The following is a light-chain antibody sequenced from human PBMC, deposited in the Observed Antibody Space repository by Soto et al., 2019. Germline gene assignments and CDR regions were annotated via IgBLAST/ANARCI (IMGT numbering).Light chain of an antibody. CDR1: RSVSTS. J-gene: IGKJ4*01. CDR2: SAS. V-gene: IGKV3-15*01. CDR3: QQYDNWPPLT. Sequence: EIVMTQSPATLSVSPGERATLSCRASRSVSTSLAWYQHKPGQAPRLLIYSASTRATDIPARFSGSGSGTEFTLTISSLQSEDFAVYYCQQYDNWPPLTFGGGTKVDIK.